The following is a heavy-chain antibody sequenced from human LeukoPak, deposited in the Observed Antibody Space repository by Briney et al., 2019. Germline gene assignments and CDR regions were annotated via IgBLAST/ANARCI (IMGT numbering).Heavy chain of an antibody. CDR1: GFTFSISW. CDR2: IDKHGSGK. Sequence: GGSLRLSCVASGFTFSISWVTWVRQAPGKGLEWVANIDKHGSGKYYVDSVKGRFAISRDYATNSVFLQMNSLRAEDTTVYYCARDAGWGYYDLWGQGTPVSVSS. CDR3: ARDAGWGYYDL. J-gene: IGHJ4*02. D-gene: IGHD1-26*01. V-gene: IGHV3-7*01.